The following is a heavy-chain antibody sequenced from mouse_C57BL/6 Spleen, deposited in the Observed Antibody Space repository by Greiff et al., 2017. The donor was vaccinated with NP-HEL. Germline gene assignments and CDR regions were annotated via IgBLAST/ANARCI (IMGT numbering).Heavy chain of an antibody. V-gene: IGHV1-75*01. Sequence: QVQLQQSGPELVKPGASVKISCKASGYTFTDYYINWVKQRPGQGLEWIGWIFPGSGSTYYNEKFKGKATLTVDKSSSTAYMLLSSLTSEDSAVYFCAREGGSSPYYYAMDYWGQGTSVTVSS. CDR1: GYTFTDYY. J-gene: IGHJ4*01. D-gene: IGHD1-1*01. CDR3: AREGGSSPYYYAMDY. CDR2: IFPGSGST.